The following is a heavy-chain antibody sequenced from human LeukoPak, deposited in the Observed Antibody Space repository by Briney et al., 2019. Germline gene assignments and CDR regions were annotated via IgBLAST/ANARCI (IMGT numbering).Heavy chain of an antibody. CDR2: IYYSGST. D-gene: IGHD5-24*01. J-gene: IGHJ4*02. CDR3: ARSEMATITDY. CDR1: GGSISSSSYY. Sequence: PSETLSLTCTVSGGSISSSSYYWGWIRQPPGKGLEWIGSIYYSGSTYYNPSLKSRVTISVDTSKNQFSLKLSSVTAADTAVYYCARSEMATITDYWGQGTLVTVSS. V-gene: IGHV4-39*01.